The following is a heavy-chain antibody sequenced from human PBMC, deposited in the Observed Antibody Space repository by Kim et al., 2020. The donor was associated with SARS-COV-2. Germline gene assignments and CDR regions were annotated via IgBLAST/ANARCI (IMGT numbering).Heavy chain of an antibody. CDR3: ARDRITGTTGGFDY. D-gene: IGHD1-20*01. J-gene: IGHJ4*02. V-gene: IGHV4-31*02. Sequence: PTLKSRVTISIDTSKNQFSLKLSSVTAADTAVYYCARDRITGTTGGFDYWGQGTLVTVSS.